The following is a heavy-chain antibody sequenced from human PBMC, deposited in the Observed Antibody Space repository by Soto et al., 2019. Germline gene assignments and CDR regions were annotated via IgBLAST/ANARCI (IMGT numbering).Heavy chain of an antibody. D-gene: IGHD4-17*01. CDR2: INAGNGNT. J-gene: IGHJ4*02. V-gene: IGHV1-3*01. CDR3: ARALDYGGPGDFDY. Sequence: ASVKVSCKASGYTFTSYAVRWVRQAPGQRLEWMGWINAGNGNTKYSQKFQGRVTITRDTSASTAYMELSSLRSEDSAVYYCARALDYGGPGDFDYWGQGTLVTVSS. CDR1: GYTFTSYA.